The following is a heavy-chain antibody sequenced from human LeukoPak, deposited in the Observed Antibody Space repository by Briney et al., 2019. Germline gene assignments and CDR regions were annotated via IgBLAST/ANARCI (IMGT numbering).Heavy chain of an antibody. D-gene: IGHD3-22*01. CDR1: GFTFSSYG. CDR2: ISYDGSNK. CDR3: AKDIGSSGYYLYYYYYGMDV. Sequence: GGSLRLSCAASGFTFSSYGMHWVRQAPGKGLEWVAVISYDGSNKYYADSVKGRFTISRDNSKNTLYLQMNSLRAEDTAVYYCAKDIGSSGYYLYYYYYGMDVWGQGTTVTVSS. V-gene: IGHV3-30*18. J-gene: IGHJ6*02.